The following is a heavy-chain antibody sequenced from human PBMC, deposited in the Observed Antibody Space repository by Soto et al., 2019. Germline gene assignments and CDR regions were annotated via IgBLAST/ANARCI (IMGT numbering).Heavy chain of an antibody. D-gene: IGHD2-2*01. J-gene: IGHJ6*02. CDR1: GFTFSSYG. CDR2: IWYDGSNK. V-gene: IGHV3-33*01. Sequence: QVQLVESGGGVVQPGRSLRHSCAASGFTFSSYGMHWVRQAPGKGLEWVAVIWYDGSNKYYADSVKGRFTISRDNSKNTLYLQMNSLRAEDTAVYYCARPYCSSTSCYGHYYYYGMDVWGQGTTVTVSS. CDR3: ARPYCSSTSCYGHYYYYGMDV.